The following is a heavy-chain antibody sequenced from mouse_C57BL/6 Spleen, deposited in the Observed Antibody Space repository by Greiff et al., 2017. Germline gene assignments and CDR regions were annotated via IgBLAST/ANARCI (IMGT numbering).Heavy chain of an antibody. Sequence: EVQRVESGGGLVKPGGSLKISCAASGFTFSDYGMHWVRQAPEKGLEWVAYISSGSSTIYYADTVKGRFTISRDNAKNTLFLQMTSLRSEDTAMYDGARITTAYAMDYWGQGTSVTVSS. V-gene: IGHV5-17*01. D-gene: IGHD1-2*01. CDR3: ARITTAYAMDY. CDR2: ISSGSSTI. J-gene: IGHJ4*01. CDR1: GFTFSDYG.